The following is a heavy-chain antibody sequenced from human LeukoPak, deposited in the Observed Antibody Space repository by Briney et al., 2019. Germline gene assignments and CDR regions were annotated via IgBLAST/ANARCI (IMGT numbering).Heavy chain of an antibody. CDR1: GFTFSDNQ. J-gene: IGHJ3*02. D-gene: IGHD1-26*01. CDR2: ISYDGSNK. Sequence: PGGFLRLSCAASGFTFSDNQMAWIRQAPGKGLEWVAVISYDGSNKYYADSVKGRFTISRDNSKNTLYLQMNSLRAEDTAVYYCAREDMELNAFDIWGQGTMVTVSS. V-gene: IGHV3-30-3*01. CDR3: AREDMELNAFDI.